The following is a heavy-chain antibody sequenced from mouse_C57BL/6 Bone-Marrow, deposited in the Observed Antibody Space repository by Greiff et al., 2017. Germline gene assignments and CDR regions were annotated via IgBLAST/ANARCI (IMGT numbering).Heavy chain of an antibody. CDR3: ARNLFAY. CDR2: ISDGGSYT. J-gene: IGHJ3*01. V-gene: IGHV5-4*01. CDR1: GFTFSSYA. Sequence: EVQGVESGGGLVKPGGSLKLSCAASGFTFSSYAMSWVRQTPEKRLEWVATISDGGSYTYYPDNVKGRFTISRDNAKNNLYLQMNHLKSEDTAMYYCARNLFAYWGQGTLVTVSA.